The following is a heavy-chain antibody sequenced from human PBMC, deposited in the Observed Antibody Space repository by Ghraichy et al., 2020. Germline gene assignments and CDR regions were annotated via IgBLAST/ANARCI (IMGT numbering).Heavy chain of an antibody. CDR1: GFNFRSYA. CDR3: GRDPNGDFIGAFEF. V-gene: IGHV3-23*01. D-gene: IGHD4-17*01. CDR2: IRANGYDT. J-gene: IGHJ3*01. Sequence: GGSLRLSCAASGFNFRSYALIWVRQASGKGLEYVSGIRANGYDTLYADSVKGRFTISRDNSKNTMYLEMDSLRVEDTAVYFCGRDPNGDFIGAFEFWGQGTM.